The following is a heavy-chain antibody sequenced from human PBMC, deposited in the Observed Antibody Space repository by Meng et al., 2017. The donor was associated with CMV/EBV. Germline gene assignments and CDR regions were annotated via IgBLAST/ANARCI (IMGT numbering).Heavy chain of an antibody. CDR3: AKTSGRSQFDY. V-gene: IGHV3-23*01. J-gene: IGHJ4*02. D-gene: IGHD3-10*01. CDR2: IRGSGGST. Sequence: GGSLRPSCAASGFTFSSYAMSWVRQAPGKGLEWVSAIRGSGGSTYYADSVKGRFTISRDNSKNTLYLQMNSLRAEDTAVYYCAKTSGRSQFDYWGQGTLVTVSS. CDR1: GFTFSSYA.